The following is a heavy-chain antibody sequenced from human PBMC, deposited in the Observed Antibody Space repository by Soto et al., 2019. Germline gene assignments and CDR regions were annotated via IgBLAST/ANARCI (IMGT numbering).Heavy chain of an antibody. CDR1: GGSISSYY. D-gene: IGHD4-17*01. CDR3: ATDYGDYVGAFDF. CDR2: IYASGTT. V-gene: IGHV4-59*01. J-gene: IGHJ3*01. Sequence: QVQLQESGPGLVKPSETLSLTCTVSGGSISSYYWSWIRQSPGKGLEWITHIYASGTTNYNPSLKSRVTISVDTSKNQFSLKLRSVTAADTAVYYCATDYGDYVGAFDFWGQGTMVTVSS.